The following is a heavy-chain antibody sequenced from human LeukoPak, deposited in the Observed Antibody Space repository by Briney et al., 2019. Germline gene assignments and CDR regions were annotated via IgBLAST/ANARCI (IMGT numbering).Heavy chain of an antibody. CDR2: IRSKAYGGTT. D-gene: IGHD1-14*01. J-gene: IGHJ4*02. CDR3: TTGIFDY. CDR1: GFTFGDYV. Sequence: PGGSLRLSCTASGFTFGDYVMSWVRQAPGKGLEWVGFIRSKAYGGTTDYAAPVKGRFTISRDDSKNTLYLQMNSLKTEDTAVYYCTTGIFDYWGQGTLVTVSS. V-gene: IGHV3-49*04.